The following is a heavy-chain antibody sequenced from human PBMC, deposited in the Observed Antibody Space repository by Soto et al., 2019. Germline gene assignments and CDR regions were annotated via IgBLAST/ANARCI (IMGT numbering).Heavy chain of an antibody. D-gene: IGHD3-16*02. CDR2: IIPIFGTA. Sequence: QVQLVQSGAEVKKPGSSVKVSCKASGGTFSSYAISWVRQAPGQGLEWMGGIIPIFGTANYAQKVQGRVTITAAESTRTAYMELSSLRSEDTAVYYCARVYYDYVWGSYRYDAFDICGQGTMVTVSS. CDR1: GGTFSSYA. V-gene: IGHV1-69*01. J-gene: IGHJ3*02. CDR3: ARVYYDYVWGSYRYDAFDI.